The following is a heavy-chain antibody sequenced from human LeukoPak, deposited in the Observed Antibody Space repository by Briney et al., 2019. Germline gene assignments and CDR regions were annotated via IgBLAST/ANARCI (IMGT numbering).Heavy chain of an antibody. D-gene: IGHD3-22*01. J-gene: IGHJ4*02. Sequence: ASVKVSCKASGYTFTSYDINWVRQATGQGLEWMGWMNPNSGNTGYAQKFQGRVTMTRNASISTAYMELSSLRSEDTAVYYCARALRGVYYDSSGHSYWGQGTLVTVSS. CDR2: MNPNSGNT. V-gene: IGHV1-8*01. CDR1: GYTFTSYD. CDR3: ARALRGVYYDSSGHSY.